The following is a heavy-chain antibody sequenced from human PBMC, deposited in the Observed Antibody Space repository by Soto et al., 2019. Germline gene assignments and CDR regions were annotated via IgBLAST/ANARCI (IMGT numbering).Heavy chain of an antibody. CDR2: IYWDDDK. J-gene: IGHJ5*02. CDR1: GFSLSTTGVG. D-gene: IGHD3-10*01. Sequence: QITLKESGPTLVRPTQTLTLTCTFSGFSLSTTGVGVGWIRQPPGKALEWLALIYWDDDKRYSPSLKSRLTSTKDTPKKEVILTMTNMDTVYTARYYCAQSHTHYGLGREPGHRFDPWGQGTMVTVSS. CDR3: AQSHTHYGLGREPGHRFDP. V-gene: IGHV2-5*02.